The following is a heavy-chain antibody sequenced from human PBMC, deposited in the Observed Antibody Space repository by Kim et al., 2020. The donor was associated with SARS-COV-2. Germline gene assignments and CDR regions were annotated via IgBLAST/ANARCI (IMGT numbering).Heavy chain of an antibody. CDR2: ISSSSSYT. CDR3: ARRDNYGDYRYDY. V-gene: IGHV3-11*06. CDR1: GFTSSDYY. Sequence: GGSLRLSCAASGFTSSDYYMSWIRQAPGKGLEWVSYISSSSSYTNYADSVKGRFTISRDNAKNSLYLQMNSLRAEDTAVYYCARRDNYGDYRYDYWGQGTLVTVSS. J-gene: IGHJ4*02. D-gene: IGHD4-17*01.